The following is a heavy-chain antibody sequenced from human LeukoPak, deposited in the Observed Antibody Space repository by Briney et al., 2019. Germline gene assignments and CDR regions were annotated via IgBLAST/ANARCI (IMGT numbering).Heavy chain of an antibody. V-gene: IGHV3-48*03. CDR3: AREDRGSGWYVSDY. CDR1: GFTFSSYG. J-gene: IGHJ4*02. CDR2: ISSSGSTI. Sequence: GGSLRLSCAVSGFTFSSYGMSWVRQAPGKGLEWVSYISSSGSTIYYADSVKGRFTISRDNAKNSLYLQMNSLRAEDTAVYYCAREDRGSGWYVSDYWGQGTLVTVSS. D-gene: IGHD6-19*01.